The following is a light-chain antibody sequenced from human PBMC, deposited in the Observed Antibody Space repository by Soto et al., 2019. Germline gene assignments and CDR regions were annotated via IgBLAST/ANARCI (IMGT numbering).Light chain of an antibody. J-gene: IGLJ1*01. V-gene: IGLV2-14*01. CDR3: SSYTSISTYV. Sequence: QSALTQPASVSGSPGQSITISCTGTSSVVGGYNFVSWYQQHPDKAPKLMIYDVTNRPSGVSNRFSGSKSGNTASLTISGLQAEDEADYYRSSYTSISTYVFGNGTKVTVL. CDR1: SSVVGGYNF. CDR2: DVT.